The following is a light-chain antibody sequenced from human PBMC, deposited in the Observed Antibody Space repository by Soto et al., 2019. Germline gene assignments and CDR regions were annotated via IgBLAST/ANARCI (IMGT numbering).Light chain of an antibody. CDR1: QSISSY. CDR2: APS. V-gene: IGKV1-39*01. J-gene: IGKJ2*01. CDR3: QQSYSTLYT. Sequence: DIQMTQSPSSLSASVGDRVTITCRASQSISSYLNWYQQKPGKAPKLLIYAPSSLQSGVPSRFSGSGSGTEFTLTISRLQPEDFATYYCQQSYSTLYTFGQGTKLEIK.